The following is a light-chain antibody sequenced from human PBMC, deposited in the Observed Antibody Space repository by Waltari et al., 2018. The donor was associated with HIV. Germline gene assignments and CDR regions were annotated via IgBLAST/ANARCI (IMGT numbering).Light chain of an antibody. CDR1: NTAIGSFEL. Sequence: QSALTQPASVSGSPGQSVTISCPGGNTAIGSFELFSWYQQRSGAAPPLIIFGVTSRPSGVSSRFSGFKSGHTASLTISGLHDGDEAYYFCSSYSTLKTILFGGGTKLTV. CDR3: SSYSTLKTIL. CDR2: GVT. V-gene: IGLV2-14*03. J-gene: IGLJ3*02.